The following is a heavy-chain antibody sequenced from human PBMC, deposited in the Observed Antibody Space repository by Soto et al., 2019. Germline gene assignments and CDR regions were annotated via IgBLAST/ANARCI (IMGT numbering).Heavy chain of an antibody. CDR2: IKITKDGGAR. D-gene: IGHD1-1*01. J-gene: IGHJ4*02. V-gene: IGHV3-15*01. Sequence: EVQVVESGGDLVEPGGSLRLSCVTSGFMFSSAWMSWVRQAPGKGLEWVARIKITKDGGARDYAAPVNGRFSISRDDSKSTVYLQMNSLRVEDTALYYCVEGWNDFWGQGTLVTVSS. CDR3: VEGWNDF. CDR1: GFMFSSAW.